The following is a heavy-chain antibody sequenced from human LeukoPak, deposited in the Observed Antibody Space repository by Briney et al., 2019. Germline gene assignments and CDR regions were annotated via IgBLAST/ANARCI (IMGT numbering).Heavy chain of an antibody. D-gene: IGHD2-8*01. CDR1: GGSISSSSYY. J-gene: IGHJ4*02. V-gene: IGHV4-39*07. Sequence: PSETLSLTCTVSGGSISSSSYYWGWIRQPPGKGLEWIGSIYYSGSTYYNPSLKSRVTISVDTSKNQFSLKLSSVTAADTAVYYCARGGYYHDYWGQGTLVTVSS. CDR2: IYYSGST. CDR3: ARGGYYHDY.